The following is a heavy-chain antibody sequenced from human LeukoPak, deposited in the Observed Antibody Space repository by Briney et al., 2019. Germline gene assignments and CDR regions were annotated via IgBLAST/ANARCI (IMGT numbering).Heavy chain of an antibody. CDR1: GGSISTYY. CDR3: ARGHVLRYFSFSRGPGSGDTYYFDY. Sequence: SETLSLTCAVSGGSISTYYWSWIRQPPGKGLEWIGYIYYSGSISYNPSLKSRVTISVDTSKHQLSLKLSSVTAADTAVYYCARGHVLRYFSFSRGPGSGDTYYFDYWGQGTRVTVSS. CDR2: IYYSGSI. J-gene: IGHJ4*02. V-gene: IGHV4-59*08. D-gene: IGHD3-9*01.